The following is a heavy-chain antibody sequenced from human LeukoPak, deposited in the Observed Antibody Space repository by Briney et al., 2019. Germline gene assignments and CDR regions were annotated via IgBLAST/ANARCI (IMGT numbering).Heavy chain of an antibody. D-gene: IGHD3-10*01. CDR2: INPTGDST. CDR1: GYTFTSYY. J-gene: IGHJ4*02. V-gene: IGHV1-46*01. Sequence: GASVKVSCKASGYTFTSYYMHWVRQAPGQGLEWMGLINPTGDSTGYAQKFQGRVTMTRDMATSTDYLEVSSLRSEDTAVYYCARFNGRGVSNDYWGQGTLVTVSS. CDR3: ARFNGRGVSNDY.